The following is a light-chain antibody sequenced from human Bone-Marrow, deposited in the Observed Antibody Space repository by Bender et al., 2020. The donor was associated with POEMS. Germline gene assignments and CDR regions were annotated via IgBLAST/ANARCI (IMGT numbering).Light chain of an antibody. CDR3: TSYTDAASANWV. V-gene: IGLV2-14*02. CDR2: EVT. CDR1: SSDLGSYDL. J-gene: IGLJ3*02. Sequence: QSALTQPASVSGSPGQSITISCTGTSSDLGSYDLVSWYQQRPGTAPKLMIYEVTKRPSGVSNRFSGSKSGSTASLTVSGLQAEDEADYYCTSYTDAASANWVFGGGTKLTVL.